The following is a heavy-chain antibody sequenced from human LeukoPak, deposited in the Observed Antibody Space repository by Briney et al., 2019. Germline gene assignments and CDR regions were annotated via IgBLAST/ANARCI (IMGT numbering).Heavy chain of an antibody. CDR2: INYKGST. V-gene: IGHV4-61*01. Sequence: SETLSLTCTVSGGSVTSGSYYWSWIRQSPGKGLEWIGYINYKGSTNYNPSLKSRVTISADTSKNQFSLKVTSVTAADTAVYYCARAPKYQLLFSWFDPWGQGTLVTVSS. J-gene: IGHJ5*02. D-gene: IGHD2-21*02. CDR1: GGSVTSGSYY. CDR3: ARAPKYQLLFSWFDP.